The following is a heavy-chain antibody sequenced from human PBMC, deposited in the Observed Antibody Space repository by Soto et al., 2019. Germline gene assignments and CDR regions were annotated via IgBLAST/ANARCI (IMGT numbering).Heavy chain of an antibody. J-gene: IGHJ4*02. CDR2: IGGSGFNT. V-gene: IGHV3-23*01. Sequence: GGSLRLSCAASGFTFHNYAMNWVRQAPGKGLEWVSTIGGSGFNTYYADSVKGRFTISRDNSKNTLYLQMNSLRAEDTAVYYCATLPYYSDNTDSHAFFVHWGQGTLVTVSS. CDR3: ATLPYYSDNTDSHAFFVH. CDR1: GFTFHNYA. D-gene: IGHD3-22*01.